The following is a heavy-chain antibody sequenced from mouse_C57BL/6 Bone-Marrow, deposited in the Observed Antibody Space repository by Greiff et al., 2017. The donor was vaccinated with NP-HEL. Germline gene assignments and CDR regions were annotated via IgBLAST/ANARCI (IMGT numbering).Heavy chain of an antibody. D-gene: IGHD2-5*01. CDR1: GFTFSDYY. J-gene: IGHJ4*01. CDR3: ARLYYSKHMDY. Sequence: EVQLQESEGGLVQPGSSMKLSCTASGFTFSDYYMAWVRQVPEKGLEWVANINYDGSSTYYLDSLKSRFIISRDNAKNILYLQMSSLKSEDTATYYCARLYYSKHMDYWGQGTSVTVSS. V-gene: IGHV5-16*01. CDR2: INYDGSST.